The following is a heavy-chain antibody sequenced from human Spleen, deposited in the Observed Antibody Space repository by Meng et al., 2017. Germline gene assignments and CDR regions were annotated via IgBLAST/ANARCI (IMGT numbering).Heavy chain of an antibody. Sequence: GESLKISCAASGFSFSSYAMSWVRHAPGKGLEWVSALSGGGFTTYYADSVKGRFTISRDNSKKTSHLQMNSLRAEDTAVYYCAKGPHSSGSVDYWGQGTLVTVSS. CDR3: AKGPHSSGSVDY. D-gene: IGHD6-19*01. CDR1: GFSFSSYA. CDR2: LSGGGFTT. V-gene: IGHV3-23*01. J-gene: IGHJ4*02.